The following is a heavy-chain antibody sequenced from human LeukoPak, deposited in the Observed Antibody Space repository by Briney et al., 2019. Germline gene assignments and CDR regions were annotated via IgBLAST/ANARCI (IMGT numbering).Heavy chain of an antibody. Sequence: GGSLRLSCAASGFTFSDYYMSWIRQAPGKGLEWVSYISSSGSTIYYADSVEGRFTISRDNAKNTLYLQMNSLRAEDTAVYYCARRAGAYSHPYDYWGQGTLVTVSS. CDR1: GFTFSDYY. D-gene: IGHD4/OR15-4a*01. CDR2: ISSSGSTI. V-gene: IGHV3-11*01. CDR3: ARRAGAYSHPYDY. J-gene: IGHJ4*02.